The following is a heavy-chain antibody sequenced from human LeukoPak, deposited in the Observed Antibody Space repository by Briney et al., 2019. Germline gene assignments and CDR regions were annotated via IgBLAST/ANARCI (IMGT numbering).Heavy chain of an antibody. J-gene: IGHJ5*02. CDR1: GGTFSSYA. CDR2: IIPIFGTA. CDR3: ARLFTPRYCSTTSCYWKGWFDP. Sequence: SVKVSCKASGGTFSSYAISWVRQAPGQGLEWMGGIIPIFGTANYAQKFQGRVTITADKSTSTAYMELSSLRSEDTAVYYCARLFTPRYCSTTSCYWKGWFDPWGQGTLVTVSS. V-gene: IGHV1-69*06. D-gene: IGHD2-2*01.